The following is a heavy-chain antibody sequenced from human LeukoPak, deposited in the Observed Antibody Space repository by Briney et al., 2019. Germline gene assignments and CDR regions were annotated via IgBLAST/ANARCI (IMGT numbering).Heavy chain of an antibody. CDR2: ISYDGNNK. Sequence: PGGSLRLSCAASGFTFSTYAIHWVRQAPGKGLEWVAVISYDGNNKYYADSVKGRFTISRDNSKNTLYLQMNSLRAEDTAVYYCAKDRSDNNTWYAGSHWGQGTLVTVSS. CDR3: AKDRSDNNTWYAGSH. D-gene: IGHD2-8*01. J-gene: IGHJ4*02. CDR1: GFTFSTYA. V-gene: IGHV3-30-3*01.